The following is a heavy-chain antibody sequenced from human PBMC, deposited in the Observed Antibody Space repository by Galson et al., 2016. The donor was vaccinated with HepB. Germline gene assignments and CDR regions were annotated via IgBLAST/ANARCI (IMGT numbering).Heavy chain of an antibody. D-gene: IGHD6-19*01. Sequence: SGGTFSNYAIRWVRQAPGQGLEWMGGIIPLFGAANYAQKFQGRVTITADESTTTAYMELSSLRSEDTAVYYCATEIHIQIAVLYFDYWGQGTQVTVSS. CDR1: GGTFSNYA. J-gene: IGHJ4*02. CDR2: IIPLFGAA. V-gene: IGHV1-69*01. CDR3: ATEIHIQIAVLYFDY.